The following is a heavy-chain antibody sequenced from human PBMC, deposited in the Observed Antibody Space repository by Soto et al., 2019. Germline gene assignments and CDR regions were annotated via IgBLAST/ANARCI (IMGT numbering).Heavy chain of an antibody. Sequence: GESLKISCKGSGYSFTSYWIGWVRQMPGKGLEWMGIIYPGDSDTRYGPSFQGQVTISADKSISTAYLQWSSLKASDTAMYYCARTPRYCSGGSCYGNYWGQGTLVTVSS. CDR1: GYSFTSYW. D-gene: IGHD2-15*01. V-gene: IGHV5-51*01. CDR3: ARTPRYCSGGSCYGNY. J-gene: IGHJ4*02. CDR2: IYPGDSDT.